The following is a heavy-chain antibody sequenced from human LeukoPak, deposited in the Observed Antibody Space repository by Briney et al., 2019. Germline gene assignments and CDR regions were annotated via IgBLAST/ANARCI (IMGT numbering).Heavy chain of an antibody. CDR3: AKTYSSTYHDAFDI. V-gene: IGHV3-33*06. D-gene: IGHD1-26*01. J-gene: IGHJ3*02. Sequence: PGGSLRLSCAASGFTFSSYGMHWVRQAPGKGLEWVAVILSDGSKEFYTDSVKGRFTISRDNSKNTLYLQMNSLRAEDTAIYYCAKTYSSTYHDAFDIWGQGTMVTVSS. CDR2: ILSDGSKE. CDR1: GFTFSSYG.